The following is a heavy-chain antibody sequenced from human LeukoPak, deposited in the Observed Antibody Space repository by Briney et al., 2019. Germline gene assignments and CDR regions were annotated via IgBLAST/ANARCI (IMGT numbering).Heavy chain of an antibody. Sequence: SSVKVSCKASGGTFSSYAISWVRQAPGQGREWMGGIIPIFGTANYAQKFQGRVTITTDESTSTAYMELSSLRSEDTAVYYCAIVAVARLGKDYFDYWGQGTLVTVSS. CDR2: IIPIFGTA. CDR3: AIVAVARLGKDYFDY. CDR1: GGTFSSYA. D-gene: IGHD6-19*01. J-gene: IGHJ4*02. V-gene: IGHV1-69*05.